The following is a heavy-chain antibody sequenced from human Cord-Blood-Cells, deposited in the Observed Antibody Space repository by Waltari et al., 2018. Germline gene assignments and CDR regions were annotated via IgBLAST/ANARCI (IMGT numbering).Heavy chain of an antibody. CDR2: MNPNSGNT. Sequence: QVQLVQSGAEVKKPGASVKVSCKASGYTFTSSDINWLRQATGQALEWMGWMNPNSGNTGYAQKFQGRVTMTRNTSISTAYMELSSLRSEDTAVYYCARGPSKGSTSHPYWYFDLWGRGTLVTVSS. J-gene: IGHJ2*01. CDR3: ARGPSKGSTSHPYWYFDL. V-gene: IGHV1-8*01. D-gene: IGHD2-2*01. CDR1: GYTFTSSD.